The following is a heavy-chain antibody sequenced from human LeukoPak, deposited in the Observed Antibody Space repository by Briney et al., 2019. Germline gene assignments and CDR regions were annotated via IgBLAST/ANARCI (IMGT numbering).Heavy chain of an antibody. Sequence: PGGSLRLSCAASVFTFTNYGMHWVRQAPGKGLEWVAIVSYDGTDKYYADSVKGRFTISRDNSKSTLFLQMNSLRVEDTVVYYCARDPSLRETLDYWGQGTLVTVSS. J-gene: IGHJ4*02. CDR2: VSYDGTDK. CDR3: ARDPSLRETLDY. CDR1: VFTFTNYG. V-gene: IGHV3-33*05. D-gene: IGHD3-16*01.